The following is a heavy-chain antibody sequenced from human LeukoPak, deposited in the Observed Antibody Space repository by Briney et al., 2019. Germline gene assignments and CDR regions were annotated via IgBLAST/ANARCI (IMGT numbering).Heavy chain of an antibody. J-gene: IGHJ4*02. CDR2: LYPGDSET. Sequence: PGESPKTSCKGSGYTFTSHWIGWVRQMPGKGLEWMGILYPGDSETRYSPSFQGQVTISADKSISTAYLQWGSLKASDTAIYYCARKSIIGAGENFDYWGQGTLVTVSS. CDR3: ARKSIIGAGENFDY. V-gene: IGHV5-51*01. CDR1: GYTFTSHW. D-gene: IGHD6-13*01.